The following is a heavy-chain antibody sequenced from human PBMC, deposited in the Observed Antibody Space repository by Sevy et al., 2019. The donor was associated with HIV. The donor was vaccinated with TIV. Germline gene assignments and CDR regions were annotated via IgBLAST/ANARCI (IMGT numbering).Heavy chain of an antibody. CDR3: ARINIVATIWGPSNWFDP. CDR2: IYYSGST. J-gene: IGHJ5*02. D-gene: IGHD5-12*01. Sequence: SETLSLTCTVSGGSISSYYWSWIRQPPGKGLEWIGYIYYSGSTNYNPSLKSRVTISVDTSKNQFSLKLSSVTAAVTAVYYCARINIVATIWGPSNWFDPWGQGTLVTVSS. V-gene: IGHV4-59*01. CDR1: GGSISSYY.